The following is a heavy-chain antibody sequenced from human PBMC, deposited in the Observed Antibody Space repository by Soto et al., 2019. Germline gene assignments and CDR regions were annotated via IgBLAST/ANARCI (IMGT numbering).Heavy chain of an antibody. J-gene: IGHJ4*02. D-gene: IGHD2-21*02. CDR3: ARDAEYCGGDCYSPDYYFDY. CDR1: GFTFSDYS. CDR2: ISSRSSYI. V-gene: IGHV3-21*01. Sequence: EVQLVESGGGLVKPGGSLRLSCAASGFTFSDYSMNWVRQAPGKGLEWVSYISSRSSYIYYADSVKGRFTISRDNAKNSLYLQMNCLRAEDTAVYFCARDAEYCGGDCYSPDYYFDYWGQGILVTVSS.